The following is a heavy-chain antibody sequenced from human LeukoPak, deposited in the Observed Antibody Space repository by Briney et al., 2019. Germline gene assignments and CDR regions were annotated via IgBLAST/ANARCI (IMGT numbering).Heavy chain of an antibody. Sequence: PSETLSLTCTVSGGSISSYYWSWIRQPPGKGLEWIGHIYYSGSTNYNPSLKSRVTISVDTSKNQFSLKLSSVTAADTAVYYCARHGGSYYGDAFDIWGQGTMVTVSS. CDR1: GGSISSYY. CDR3: ARHGGSYYGDAFDI. D-gene: IGHD1-26*01. J-gene: IGHJ3*02. V-gene: IGHV4-59*08. CDR2: IYYSGST.